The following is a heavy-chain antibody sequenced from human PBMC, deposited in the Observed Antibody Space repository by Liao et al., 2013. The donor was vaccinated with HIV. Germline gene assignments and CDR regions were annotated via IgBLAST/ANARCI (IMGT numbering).Heavy chain of an antibody. V-gene: IGHV4-30-2*05. CDR3: ARVSMGVRHPPSRHLDS. Sequence: QLQLQESGSGLVKPSQTLSLTCAVSGGSISSGGHSWSWIRQPPGKGLEWIGYMYHNGSSYHRPSLRSRVTISLDTSKHQFSLRLSSVTATDTAVYYCARVSMGVRHPPSRHLDSWGQGTLVTVSS. D-gene: IGHD3-10*01. CDR2: MYHNGSS. J-gene: IGHJ4*02. CDR1: GGSISSGGHS.